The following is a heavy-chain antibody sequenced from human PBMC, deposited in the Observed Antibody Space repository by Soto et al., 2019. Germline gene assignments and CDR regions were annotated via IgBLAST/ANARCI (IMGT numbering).Heavy chain of an antibody. Sequence: QVQLRESGPGLVKPSETLSLTCTVSGGSMSGYYWSWIRQPPGKGLEWLGFTNYNPSDKSRVTISVDTSKNQFSLRLSSVTVADTAIYYCARVGMSPRPGVFHYYAMDVWGQGTTVTVSS. D-gene: IGHD6-13*01. J-gene: IGHJ6*02. CDR3: ARVGMSPRPGVFHYYAMDV. CDR1: GGSMSGYY. CDR2: T. V-gene: IGHV4-59*01.